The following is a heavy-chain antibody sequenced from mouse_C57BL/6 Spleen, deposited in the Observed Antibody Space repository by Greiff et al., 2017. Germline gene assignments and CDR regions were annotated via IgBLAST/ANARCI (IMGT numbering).Heavy chain of an antibody. J-gene: IGHJ3*01. D-gene: IGHD1-1*01. CDR2: IDPSDSET. CDR3: ARRNYYGSSPAWFAY. V-gene: IGHV1-52*01. CDR1: GYTFTSYW. Sequence: QVQLQQPGAELVRPGSSVKLSCKASGYTFTSYWMHWVKQRPIQGLEWIGNIDPSDSETHYNQKFKDKATLTVDKSSSTAYMQLSSLTSEDSAVYYCARRNYYGSSPAWFAYWGQGTLVTVSA.